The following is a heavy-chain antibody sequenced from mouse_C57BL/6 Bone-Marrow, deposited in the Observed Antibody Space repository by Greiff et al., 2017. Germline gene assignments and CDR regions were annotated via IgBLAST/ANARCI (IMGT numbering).Heavy chain of an antibody. V-gene: IGHV1-81*01. CDR1: GYTFTSYG. J-gene: IGHJ3*01. CDR2: IYPRSGNT. D-gene: IGHD2-4*01. CDR3: ARNGYDYAFAY. Sequence: VQRVESGAELARPGASVKLSCKASGYTFTSYGISWVKQRTGQGLEWIGEIYPRSGNTYYTEKFKGQATLSADKSSSTAYMELSSLTSEDSAVYFCARNGYDYAFAYWGQGTLVTVSA.